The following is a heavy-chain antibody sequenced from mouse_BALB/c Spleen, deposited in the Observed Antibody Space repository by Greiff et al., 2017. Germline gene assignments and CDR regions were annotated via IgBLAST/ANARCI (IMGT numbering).Heavy chain of an antibody. CDR3: TRRNYPYAMDY. CDR2: IRLKSNNYAT. J-gene: IGHJ4*01. Sequence: EVKLMESGGGLVQPGGSMKLSCVASGFTFSNYWMNWVRQSPEKGLEWVAEIRLKSNNYATHYAESVKGRFTISRDDSKSSVYLQMNNLRAEDTGIYYCTRRNYPYAMDYWGQGTSVTVSS. V-gene: IGHV6-6*02. CDR1: GFTFSNYW. D-gene: IGHD2-1*01.